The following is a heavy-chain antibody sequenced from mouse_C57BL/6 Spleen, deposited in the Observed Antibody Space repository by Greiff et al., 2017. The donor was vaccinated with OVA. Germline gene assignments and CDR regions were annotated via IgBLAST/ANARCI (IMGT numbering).Heavy chain of an antibody. CDR2: IDPSDSYT. Sequence: QVQLQQSGAELVKPGASVKLSCKASGYTFTSYWMQWVKQRPGQGLEWIGEIDPSDSYTNYNQKFKGKATLTVDTSSSTAYMQLSSLTSEDSAVYYCARGIYYGSSPAWFAYWGQGTLVTVSA. V-gene: IGHV1-50*01. D-gene: IGHD1-1*01. CDR3: ARGIYYGSSPAWFAY. J-gene: IGHJ3*01. CDR1: GYTFTSYW.